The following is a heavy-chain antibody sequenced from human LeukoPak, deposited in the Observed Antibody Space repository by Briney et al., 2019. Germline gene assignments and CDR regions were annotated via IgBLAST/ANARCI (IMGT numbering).Heavy chain of an antibody. CDR3: ARGPYSSGWYTPERGPGLLGY. CDR2: INHIGSN. D-gene: IGHD6-19*01. CDR1: GGSFSGYY. J-gene: IGHJ4*02. V-gene: IGHV4-34*01. Sequence: SESLSLTCAVYGGSFSGYYWGWVRQPPGEGLGWIGEINHIGSNNYNPSLKSRAPISVATSKNQFSLKLSPVTAADTAVYYCARGPYSSGWYTPERGPGLLGYWGQGTLVTVSS.